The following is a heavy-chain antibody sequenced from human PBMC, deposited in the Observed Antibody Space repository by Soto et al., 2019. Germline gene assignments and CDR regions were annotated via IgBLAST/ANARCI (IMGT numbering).Heavy chain of an antibody. CDR1: GFTFSSYA. CDR2: ISNRRGNT. CDR3: AKGTYYGSGIDY. J-gene: IGHJ4*02. V-gene: IGHV3-23*01. Sequence: VQLLESGGGLVQPGGSLRLSCVASGFTFSSYAMNWVRQAPGKGLEWVSDISNRRGNTYYADSVKGRFTISRDNSKNTLFLQMTRLRADDTAVYYCAKGTYYGSGIDYWGQGTLVTVSS. D-gene: IGHD3-10*01.